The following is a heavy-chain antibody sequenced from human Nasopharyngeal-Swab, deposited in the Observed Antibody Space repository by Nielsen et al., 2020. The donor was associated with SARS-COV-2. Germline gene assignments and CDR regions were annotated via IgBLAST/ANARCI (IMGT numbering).Heavy chain of an antibody. Sequence: WIRQPPGKGPEWIGYIYYSGSTNYNPSLKSRVTISVDTSKNQFSLKLSSVTAADTAVYYCARRGTGGKKGAFDIWGQGTMVTVSS. D-gene: IGHD2-8*02. V-gene: IGHV4-59*08. CDR3: ARRGTGGKKGAFDI. J-gene: IGHJ3*02. CDR2: IYYSGST.